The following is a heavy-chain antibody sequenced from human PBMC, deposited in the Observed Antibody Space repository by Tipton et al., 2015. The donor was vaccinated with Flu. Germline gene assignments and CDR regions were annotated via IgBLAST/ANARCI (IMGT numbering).Heavy chain of an antibody. D-gene: IGHD3-9*01. CDR1: GFTFSTYW. CDR2: ISSDGGVT. J-gene: IGHJ4*02. CDR3: AKLGRHFDWFYFDQ. V-gene: IGHV3-74*01. Sequence: SLRLSCAASGFTFSTYWMHWVRQAPGKGLVWVSRISSDGGVTNYADSMKGRFSISRDNAKNTLYLQMISLRAEDTAEYFCAKLGRHFDWFYFDQWGQGTLVTVSS.